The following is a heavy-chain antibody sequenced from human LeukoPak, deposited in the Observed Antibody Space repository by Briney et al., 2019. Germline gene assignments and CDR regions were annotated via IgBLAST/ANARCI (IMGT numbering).Heavy chain of an antibody. Sequence: PGVSLRLSCAASGFTFSSYAMSWVRQAPGKGLEWVSAISGSGGSTYYADSVKGRFTISRDNSKNTLYLQMNSLRAEDTAVYYCAKAERWLQEQFDYWGQGTLVTVSS. CDR2: ISGSGGST. CDR1: GFTFSSYA. J-gene: IGHJ4*02. V-gene: IGHV3-23*01. CDR3: AKAERWLQEQFDY. D-gene: IGHD5-24*01.